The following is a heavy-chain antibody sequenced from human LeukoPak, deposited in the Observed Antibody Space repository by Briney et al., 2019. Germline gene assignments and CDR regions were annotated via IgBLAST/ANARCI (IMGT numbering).Heavy chain of an antibody. V-gene: IGHV3-64D*06. Sequence: PGVSLRLSCSASGFTFRSYAMHWVRQATEKRLEYVSSISSNGGSTYYADSVKGRFTISRDNSKNTLYLQMSSLRAEDTAVYYCVKEGIPGYSSSWYGVDYWGQGTLVTVSS. CDR1: GFTFRSYA. CDR3: VKEGIPGYSSSWYGVDY. CDR2: ISSNGGST. J-gene: IGHJ4*02. D-gene: IGHD6-13*01.